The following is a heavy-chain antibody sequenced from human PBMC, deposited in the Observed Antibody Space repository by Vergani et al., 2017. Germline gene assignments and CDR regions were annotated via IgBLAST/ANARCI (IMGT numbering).Heavy chain of an antibody. J-gene: IGHJ6*02. CDR3: ATPRAVTTDGTEV. V-gene: IGHV1-69-2*01. CDR2: VDPEDGET. D-gene: IGHD4-11*01. CDR1: GYTFTDHS. Sequence: EVQLVQSGAEVKKPGATMKISCKVSGYTFTDHSMHWVKQAAGKGLEWMGLVDPEDGETIYAENFKGRVTIAADASTDTAYLELSSLSSADTAVYYCATPRAVTTDGTEVWGQGTTVIVSS.